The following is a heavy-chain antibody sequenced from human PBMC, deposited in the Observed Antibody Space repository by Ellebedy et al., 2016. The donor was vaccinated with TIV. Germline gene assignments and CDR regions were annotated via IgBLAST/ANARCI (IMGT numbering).Heavy chain of an antibody. CDR1: VSTLTNCG. J-gene: IGHJ5*02. CDR3: ARDRIYGENPYNWLDP. Sequence: AASVKVSCKASVSTLTNCGIHWVRQAPGQRLEWMGWINTGSGKTEYSQKFQGRVTITRDTSASTAYMELNSLTSEDTAVYYCARDRIYGENPYNWLDPWGQGTLVIVSS. D-gene: IGHD4-17*01. V-gene: IGHV1-3*04. CDR2: INTGSGKT.